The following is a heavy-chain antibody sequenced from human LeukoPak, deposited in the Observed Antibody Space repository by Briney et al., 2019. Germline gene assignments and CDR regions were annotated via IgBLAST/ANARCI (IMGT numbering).Heavy chain of an antibody. D-gene: IGHD4-17*01. J-gene: IGHJ4*02. Sequence: AGGSLRLSCAASGFTFSSSWMHWVCQAPEKGLEWVADIKQDGSEKYYVDSVKGRFTISRDNAKNSLYLQMNSLRAEDTAVYYCARDRHYGDYVDYWGQGTLVTVSS. CDR3: ARDRHYGDYVDY. CDR2: IKQDGSEK. V-gene: IGHV3-7*01. CDR1: GFTFSSSW.